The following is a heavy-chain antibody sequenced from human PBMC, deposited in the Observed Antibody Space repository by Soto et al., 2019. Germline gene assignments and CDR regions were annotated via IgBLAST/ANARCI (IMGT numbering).Heavy chain of an antibody. Sequence: QVQLVESGGGVVQPGRSLRLSCAASGFTFSSYGMHWVRQAPGKGLEWVAVIWYDGSNTYYADSVKGRFTISRDNSKNPLYLQMNSLRAEDTAVYYCARGGTDYGGNSDYWGQGTLVTVSS. CDR1: GFTFSSYG. V-gene: IGHV3-33*01. CDR2: IWYDGSNT. J-gene: IGHJ4*02. CDR3: ARGGTDYGGNSDY. D-gene: IGHD4-17*01.